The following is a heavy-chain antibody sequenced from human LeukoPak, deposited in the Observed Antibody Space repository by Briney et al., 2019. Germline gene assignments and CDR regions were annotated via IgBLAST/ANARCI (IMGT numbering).Heavy chain of an antibody. CDR1: GGSISSGGYY. CDR3: ARSIHYLIDY. J-gene: IGHJ4*02. V-gene: IGHV4-30-2*01. CDR2: IYRSGST. D-gene: IGHD1-26*01. Sequence: EPSQTLSLTCTVSGGSISSGGYYWSWIRQPPGKGLEWIGYIYRSGSTYYNPSLKSRVTISVDRSKNQFSLKLSSVTAADTAVYYCARSIHYLIDYWGQGTLVTVSS.